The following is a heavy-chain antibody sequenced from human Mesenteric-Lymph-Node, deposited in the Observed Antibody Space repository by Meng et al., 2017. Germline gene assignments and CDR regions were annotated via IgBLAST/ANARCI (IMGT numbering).Heavy chain of an antibody. CDR1: GFTFSSYS. Sequence: GESLKISCAASGFTFSSYSMNWVRQAPGKGLEWVSSISSSSSYIYYADSVKGRFTISRDNAVSSLYLQMDSLRAEDTAVYYCARGGKRGVDSWGQGTLVTVSS. D-gene: IGHD3-16*01. CDR2: ISSSSSYI. V-gene: IGHV3-21*04. CDR3: ARGGKRGVDS. J-gene: IGHJ4*02.